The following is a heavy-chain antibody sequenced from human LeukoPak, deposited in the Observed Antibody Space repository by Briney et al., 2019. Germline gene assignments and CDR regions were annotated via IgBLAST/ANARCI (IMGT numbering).Heavy chain of an antibody. Sequence: KPSETLSLTCTVSGGSISSYYWSWIRQPPGKGLEWIGYIYYSGSTNYNPSLKSRVTISVDTSKNQFSLKLSSVTAADTDVYYCARDVKFYYYRSGYYRGSDYWGQGTLVTVSS. CDR3: ARDVKFYYYRSGYYRGSDY. CDR1: GGSISSYY. D-gene: IGHD3-22*01. CDR2: IYYSGST. J-gene: IGHJ4*02. V-gene: IGHV4-59*01.